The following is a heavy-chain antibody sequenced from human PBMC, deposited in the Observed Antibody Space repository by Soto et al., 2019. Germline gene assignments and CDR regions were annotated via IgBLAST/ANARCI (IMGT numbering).Heavy chain of an antibody. CDR2: ITGSGGGT. V-gene: IGHV3-23*01. D-gene: IGHD6-13*01. J-gene: IGHJ6*03. CDR3: AKDGSAGPWDPNYYFMGV. Sequence: GGSLRLSCATSGFIFNDYAMTWVRQAPGKGLEWVSIITGSGGGTFYADYVKGRFTISRDNSKNTVYLQMNSLRAEDTAVYHCAKDGSAGPWDPNYYFMGVWGKGTTVTVSS. CDR1: GFIFNDYA.